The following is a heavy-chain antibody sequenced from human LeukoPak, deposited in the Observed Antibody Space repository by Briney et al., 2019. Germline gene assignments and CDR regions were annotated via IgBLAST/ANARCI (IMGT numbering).Heavy chain of an antibody. Sequence: ASVKVSCKASGYTFTSYAMNWVRQAPGQGLEWMGWINTNTGNPTYAQGFTGRFVFSLDTSVSTAYLQISSLKAEDTAVYYCSRTIVGASPYYYYYMDVWGKGTTVTVSS. D-gene: IGHD1-26*01. CDR3: SRTIVGASPYYYYYMDV. CDR2: INTNTGNP. CDR1: GYTFTSYA. V-gene: IGHV7-4-1*02. J-gene: IGHJ6*03.